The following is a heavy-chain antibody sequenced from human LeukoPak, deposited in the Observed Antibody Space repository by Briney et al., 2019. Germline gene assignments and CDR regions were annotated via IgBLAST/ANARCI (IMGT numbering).Heavy chain of an antibody. J-gene: IGHJ4*02. CDR3: ARVSRWGLNHNPHF. CDR1: GFTFSNFW. CDR2: IKQDGSEK. V-gene: IGHV3-7*03. Sequence: GSLRLSCAASGFTFSNFWMSWVRQAPGKGLEWVANIKQDGSEKYYVDSVKGRFTISRDNAKNSLYLQMNSLRADDTAVYYCARVSRWGLNHNPHFWGQGTLVTVSS. D-gene: IGHD7-27*01.